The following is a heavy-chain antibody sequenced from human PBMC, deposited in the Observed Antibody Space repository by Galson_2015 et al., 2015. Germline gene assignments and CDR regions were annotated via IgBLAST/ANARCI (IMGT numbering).Heavy chain of an antibody. J-gene: IGHJ6*03. D-gene: IGHD5-12*01. CDR3: AVDIVATTSEKATVINCYYYYMVV. Sequence: SVKVSCKASGGTFSSYAISWVRQAPGQGLEWMGGIIPIFGTANYAQKFQGRVTITADESTSTAYMELSSLRSEDTAVYYSAVDIVATTSEKATVINCYYYYMVVWGKGTTVTVSS. CDR2: IIPIFGTA. V-gene: IGHV1-69*13. CDR1: GGTFSSYA.